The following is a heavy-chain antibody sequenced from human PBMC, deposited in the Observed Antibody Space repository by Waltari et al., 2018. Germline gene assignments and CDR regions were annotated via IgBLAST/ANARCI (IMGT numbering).Heavy chain of an antibody. D-gene: IGHD3-3*01. J-gene: IGHJ4*02. V-gene: IGHV4-39*07. Sequence: QLQLQESGPGLVKPSETLSLTCTVSGGSISSSSYYWGWIRKPPGKGLEWIGSIYYSGSTYYNPSLKSRVTISVDTSKNQFSLKLSSVTAADTAVYYCARGVDFWSGYYTAFDYWGQGTLVTVSS. CDR2: IYYSGST. CDR3: ARGVDFWSGYYTAFDY. CDR1: GGSISSSSYY.